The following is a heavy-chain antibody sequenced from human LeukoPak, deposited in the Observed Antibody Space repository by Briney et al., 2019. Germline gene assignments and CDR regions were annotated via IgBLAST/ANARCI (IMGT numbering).Heavy chain of an antibody. V-gene: IGHV1-2*06. D-gene: IGHD2-15*01. Sequence: ASVKVSCKASGYIFTGYYMHWVRQAPGQGLEWMGRINPNSGGTNYAQKFQGRVTMTRDTSISTAYMELSRLRSDDTAVYYCARDNEQYCSGGSCYSVFDYWGQGTLVTVSS. CDR1: GYIFTGYY. J-gene: IGHJ4*02. CDR2: INPNSGGT. CDR3: ARDNEQYCSGGSCYSVFDY.